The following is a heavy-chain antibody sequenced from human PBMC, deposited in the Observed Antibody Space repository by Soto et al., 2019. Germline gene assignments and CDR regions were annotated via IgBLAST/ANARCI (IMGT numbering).Heavy chain of an antibody. D-gene: IGHD6-19*01. Sequence: QVQLVHSGAEVKKPGAAVKVSCKASGYTFTSYYMHWVRQAPGQGLEWMGIINPSGGSTSYAQKFQGRVTMTRDTSTSTVYMELSSLRSEDTAVYYCARDQASSGWYEGVRFDPWGQGTLVTVSS. V-gene: IGHV1-46*01. CDR2: INPSGGST. J-gene: IGHJ5*02. CDR3: ARDQASSGWYEGVRFDP. CDR1: GYTFTSYY.